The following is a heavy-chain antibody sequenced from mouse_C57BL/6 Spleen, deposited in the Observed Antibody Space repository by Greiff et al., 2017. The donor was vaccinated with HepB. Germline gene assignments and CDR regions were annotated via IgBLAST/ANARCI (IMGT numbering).Heavy chain of an antibody. CDR1: GYAFSSSW. CDR2: IYPGDGDT. Sequence: VQLQQPGPELVKPGASVKISCKASGYAFSSSWMNWVKQRPGKGLEWIGRIYPGDGDTNYNGTFKGKATLTADKSSSTSYMQLSSLTSEDSAVYSCARCLLASSGYVDYFDYWGQGTTLTVSS. V-gene: IGHV1-82*01. D-gene: IGHD3-2*02. J-gene: IGHJ2*01. CDR3: ARCLLASSGYVDYFDY.